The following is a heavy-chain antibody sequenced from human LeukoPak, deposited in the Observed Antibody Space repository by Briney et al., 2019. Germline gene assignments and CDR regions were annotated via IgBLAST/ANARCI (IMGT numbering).Heavy chain of an antibody. CDR1: GFTFSNYA. D-gene: IGHD3-22*01. CDR2: ISGSGGNT. Sequence: PGGSLRLSCAASGFTFSNYAMNWVRQAPGKGLEWVSAISGSGGNTYYADSVKGRFTISRDNSKNTLFLQMNSLRAEDTAVYYCARDLRSSGYYAFDYWGQGTLVTVSS. CDR3: ARDLRSSGYYAFDY. J-gene: IGHJ4*02. V-gene: IGHV3-23*01.